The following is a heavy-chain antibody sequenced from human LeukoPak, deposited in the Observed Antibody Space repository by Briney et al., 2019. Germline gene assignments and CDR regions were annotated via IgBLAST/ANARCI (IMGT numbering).Heavy chain of an antibody. CDR2: MNPNSGNT. V-gene: IGHV1-8*02. CDR3: ARGLVDDCWSGYGGYVDY. J-gene: IGHJ4*02. D-gene: IGHD3-3*01. CDR1: GYTFTCYY. Sequence: GASVKVSCKASGYTFTCYYMHWVRQAPGQGLEWMGWMNPNSGNTGYAQKFQGRVTMTRNTSISTAYMELSSLRSEDTAVYYCARGLVDDCWSGYGGYVDYWGQGTLVTVSS.